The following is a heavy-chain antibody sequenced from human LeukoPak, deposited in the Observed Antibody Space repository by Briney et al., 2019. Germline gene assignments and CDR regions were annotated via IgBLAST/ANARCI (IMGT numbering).Heavy chain of an antibody. J-gene: IGHJ3*02. CDR3: ARVPGDRNAFDI. Sequence: SETLSLTCTVSGGSISSGDYYWSWIRQPPGKGLEWIGYIYYSGSTYYNPSLKSRVTISVDTSKNQFSLKLSSVTAADTAVYYCARVPGDRNAFDIWGQGTMVTVSS. V-gene: IGHV4-30-4*01. CDR2: IYYSGST. CDR1: GGSISSGDYY. D-gene: IGHD1-1*01.